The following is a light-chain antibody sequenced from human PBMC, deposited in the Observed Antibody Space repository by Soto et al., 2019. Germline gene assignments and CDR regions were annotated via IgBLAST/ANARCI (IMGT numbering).Light chain of an antibody. J-gene: IGLJ3*02. CDR3: QTWGTGIQV. V-gene: IGLV4-69*01. CDR2: LNSDGSH. CDR1: SGHSSYA. Sequence: QLVLTQSPSASASLGASVKLTCTLSSGHSSYAIAWHQQQPEKGPRYLMKLNSDGSHSKGDGIPDRFSGSSSGAVRYRTISSLQSEDEADYYCQTWGTGIQVFGGGTKVTVL.